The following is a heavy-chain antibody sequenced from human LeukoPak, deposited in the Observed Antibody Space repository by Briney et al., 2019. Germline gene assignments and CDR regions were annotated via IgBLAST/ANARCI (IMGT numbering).Heavy chain of an antibody. CDR2: ISSNSGDL. J-gene: IGHJ4*02. Sequence: GGSLRLSCTASRFSFSTYSMNWVRQAPGKGLEWVSCISSNSGDLYYADSVKGRFTISRDNAKNSLYLQMNSLRAEDTAVYYCASLHGDYVCWGQGTMVTVSS. D-gene: IGHD4-17*01. V-gene: IGHV3-21*01. CDR3: ASLHGDYVC. CDR1: RFSFSTYS.